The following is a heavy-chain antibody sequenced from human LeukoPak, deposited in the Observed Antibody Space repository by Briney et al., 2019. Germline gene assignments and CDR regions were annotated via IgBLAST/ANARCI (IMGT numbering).Heavy chain of an antibody. Sequence: SETLSLTCAVYGGSFSGYYWSWIRQPPGKGLEWIGEINHSGSTNYNPSLKSRVTISVDTSKNQFSLKLSSVTAADTAVYYCARAYYDFWSGYQFDYWGQGALVTVSS. J-gene: IGHJ4*02. CDR3: ARAYYDFWSGYQFDY. CDR1: GGSFSGYY. CDR2: INHSGST. D-gene: IGHD3-3*01. V-gene: IGHV4-34*01.